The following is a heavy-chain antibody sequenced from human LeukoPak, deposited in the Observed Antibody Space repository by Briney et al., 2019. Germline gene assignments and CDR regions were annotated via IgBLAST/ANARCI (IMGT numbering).Heavy chain of an antibody. CDR1: GYTFTSYS. D-gene: IGHD3-10*01. V-gene: IGHV1-18*01. J-gene: IGHJ4*02. CDR3: ARVRIGDDYFDY. Sequence: ASVKVSCKASGYTFTSYSISWVRQAPGQGLEWMGWINVYNDNTHYAQRLQGRVTMTTDTSTSTAYMELRSLRSDDTAVYYCARVRIGDDYFDYWGQGTLVTVSS. CDR2: INVYNDNT.